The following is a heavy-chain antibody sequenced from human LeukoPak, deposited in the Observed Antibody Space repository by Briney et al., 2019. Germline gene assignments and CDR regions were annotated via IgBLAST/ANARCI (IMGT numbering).Heavy chain of an antibody. V-gene: IGHV4-61*02. CDR1: GGSISSGSYY. CDR2: IYTSEST. D-gene: IGHD6-25*01. Sequence: SQTLSLTCTVSGGSISSGSYYWSWIRQPAGAGLEWIGRIYTSESTNYNPSLKSRVTISVDTSKNQFSLKLSSVTAADTAVYYCARETAAAAGDYWGQGTLVTVSS. CDR3: ARETAAAAGDY. J-gene: IGHJ4*02.